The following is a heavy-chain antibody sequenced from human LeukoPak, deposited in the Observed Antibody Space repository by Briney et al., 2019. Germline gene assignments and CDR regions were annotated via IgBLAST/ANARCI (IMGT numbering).Heavy chain of an antibody. CDR2: INHSGST. CDR1: GGSFSGYY. Sequence: SETLSLTCAVYGGSFSGYYWSWIRQPPGKGLEWIGEINHSGSTNYNPSLKSRVIISVDTSKNQFSLKMTSVTAADTAVYYCARGGNYDSSGYLMDFDYWGQGTLVTVSS. V-gene: IGHV4-34*01. J-gene: IGHJ4*02. D-gene: IGHD3-22*01. CDR3: ARGGNYDSSGYLMDFDY.